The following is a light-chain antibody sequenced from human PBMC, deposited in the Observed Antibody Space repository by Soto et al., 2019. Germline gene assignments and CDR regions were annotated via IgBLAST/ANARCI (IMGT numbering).Light chain of an antibody. V-gene: IGKV3-15*01. Sequence: MTQAALALSVSAKVKDILSGGASESVSSNLAWYQQKPGQAPRLLIYGASTRATGIPARFSGSGSGTEFTLTISSLQSDDFAVYYCQQYNNWPPKWTLGQGTKVDIK. CDR3: QQYNNWPPKWT. CDR2: GAS. J-gene: IGKJ1*01. CDR1: ESVSSN.